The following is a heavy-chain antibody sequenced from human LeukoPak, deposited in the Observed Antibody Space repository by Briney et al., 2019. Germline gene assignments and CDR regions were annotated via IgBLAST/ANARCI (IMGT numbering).Heavy chain of an antibody. J-gene: IGHJ4*02. CDR3: AQAGGSYPLYFDY. CDR1: GFTFSSYA. V-gene: IGHV3-23*01. D-gene: IGHD1-26*01. CDR2: ISGSGGST. Sequence: GGSLRLSCAASGFTFSSYAMSWVRQAPGKGLEWVSAISGSGGSTYYADSVKGRFTISSDNSKNTLYLQMNSLRAEDTAVYYCAQAGGSYPLYFDYWGQGTLVTVSS.